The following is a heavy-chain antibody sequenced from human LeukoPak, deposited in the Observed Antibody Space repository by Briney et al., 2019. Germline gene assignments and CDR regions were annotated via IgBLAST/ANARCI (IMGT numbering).Heavy chain of an antibody. Sequence: PGRSLRLSCAASGFTFSSYGMHWVRQAPGNGLEWVAAVSDDGSKKYYPDSVKGRFTISRDNSKNTLYLQMNSLTAEDTAVYYCAKASTVVTPTFDYWGQGTLVTVSS. J-gene: IGHJ4*02. D-gene: IGHD4-23*01. CDR2: VSDDGSKK. CDR1: GFTFSSYG. V-gene: IGHV3-30*18. CDR3: AKASTVVTPTFDY.